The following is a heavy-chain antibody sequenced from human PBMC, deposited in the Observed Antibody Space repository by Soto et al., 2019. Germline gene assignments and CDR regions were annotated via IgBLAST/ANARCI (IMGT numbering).Heavy chain of an antibody. Sequence: GASVKVSCKAFGYSFSYYGINWVRQAPGQGLEWMGWSNPYNGHKNYAQKFADRLTMTTDTSTATVSMELRNLKSDDTAVYYCVRDILRGYVISGFYSWG. D-gene: IGHD6-19*01. CDR3: VRDILRGYVISGFYS. CDR2: SNPYNGHK. CDR1: GYSFSYYG. J-gene: IGHJ5*01. V-gene: IGHV1-18*01.